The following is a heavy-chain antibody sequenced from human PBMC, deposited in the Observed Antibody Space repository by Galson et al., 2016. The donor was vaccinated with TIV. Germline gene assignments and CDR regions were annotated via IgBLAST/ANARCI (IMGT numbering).Heavy chain of an antibody. CDR1: GFTFSSYG. J-gene: IGHJ4*02. CDR3: ASETTFYDGGASGTVGF. D-gene: IGHD2/OR15-2a*01. CDR2: IRYDGSNK. Sequence: SLRLSCATSGFTFSSYGIHWVRQAPGKGLEWVAFIRYDGSNKYYADSVKGRFTISRDNSKNTVYLQMSSLRPDDTAVYYCASETTFYDGGASGTVGFWGQGTLVTVSS. V-gene: IGHV3-30*02.